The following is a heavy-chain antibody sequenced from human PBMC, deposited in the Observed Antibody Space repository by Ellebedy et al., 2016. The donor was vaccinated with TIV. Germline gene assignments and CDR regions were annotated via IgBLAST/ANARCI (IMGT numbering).Heavy chain of an antibody. CDR3: VRGPSASAYLDS. Sequence: GGSLRLSCAASGFIFSSFAMFWVRQAPGKGLEWVAVISYDGKNKFYADSVKGRFSLSRDTSQNTVFLQMDSLTTEDTAVYYCVRGPSASAYLDSWGQGALVIVSS. CDR2: ISYDGKNK. J-gene: IGHJ4*02. V-gene: IGHV3-30*04. CDR1: GFIFSSFA.